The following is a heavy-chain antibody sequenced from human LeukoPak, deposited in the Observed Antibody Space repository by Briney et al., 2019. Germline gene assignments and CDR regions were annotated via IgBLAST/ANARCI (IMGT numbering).Heavy chain of an antibody. CDR3: ARDRPYYYGSGSYYNVRGAFDS. CDR1: GGSISSYY. V-gene: IGHV4-59*12. D-gene: IGHD3-10*01. Sequence: PSETLSLTCTVSGGSISSYYWSWIRQPPGKGLEWIGYIYYSGSTNYNPSLKSRVTISVDTSKNQFSLKLSSVTAADTAVYYCARDRPYYYGSGSYYNVRGAFDSWGQGTMGTVSS. CDR2: IYYSGST. J-gene: IGHJ3*02.